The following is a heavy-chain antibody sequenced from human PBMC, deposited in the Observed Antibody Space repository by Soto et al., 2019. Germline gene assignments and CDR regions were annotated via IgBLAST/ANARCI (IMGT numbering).Heavy chain of an antibody. CDR3: TTGFNIVATSLWMTYAFDI. V-gene: IGHV3-73*01. CDR2: IRSKANSYAT. D-gene: IGHD5-12*01. J-gene: IGHJ3*02. Sequence: GGSLRLSCAASGFTFSGSAMHWVRQASGKGLEWVGRIRSKANSYATAYAASVKGRFTISRDDSKNTAYLQMKSLKTEDTAVYYCTTGFNIVATSLWMTYAFDIWGQGTMVTVSS. CDR1: GFTFSGSA.